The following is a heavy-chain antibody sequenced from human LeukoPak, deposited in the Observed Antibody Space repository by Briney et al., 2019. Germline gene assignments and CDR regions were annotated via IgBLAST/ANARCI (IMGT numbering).Heavy chain of an antibody. CDR1: GGSFSGYY. Sequence: PSETLSLTCAVYGGSFSGYYWSWIRQPPGKGLEWIGEISHGGSTNYNPSLKSRVTISVDTSKNQFSLKLSSVTAADTAVYYCTRAVTTVTTFYYSYYMDVWDKGTTVTISS. CDR3: TRAVTTVTTFYYSYYMDV. J-gene: IGHJ6*03. D-gene: IGHD4-17*01. CDR2: ISHGGST. V-gene: IGHV4-34*01.